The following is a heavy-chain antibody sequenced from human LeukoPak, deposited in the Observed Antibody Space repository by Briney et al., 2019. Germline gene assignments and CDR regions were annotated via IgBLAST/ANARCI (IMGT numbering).Heavy chain of an antibody. CDR2: MHYSGTT. D-gene: IGHD3-9*01. J-gene: IGHJ3*02. CDR1: VVSLSIADYY. Sequence: SQTLSLTCSVSVVSLSIADYYWSSIRQPPGEGLEWIGYMHYSGTTYYNPSNKSRVTITVNTYKNQYSLKLNSGTAADTAVYYSATWDVRYRDAFEMWGQGTMVTVAS. CDR3: ATWDVRYRDAFEM. V-gene: IGHV4-30-4*01.